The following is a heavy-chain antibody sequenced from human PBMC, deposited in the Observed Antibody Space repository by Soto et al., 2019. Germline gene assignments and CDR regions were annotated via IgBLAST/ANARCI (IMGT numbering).Heavy chain of an antibody. Sequence: EVELLESGGDLVQPGGSLRLSCAASGFTFSSYDINWVRQAPGKGLEWVSAIGIYANTYYAGSVKGRFTISRDDSKNTVYLLLNSLRVDDTAVYYCAKESTVGSPGDYFDSWGQGTLVTVSS. CDR1: GFTFSSYD. CDR3: AKESTVGSPGDYFDS. CDR2: IGIYANT. J-gene: IGHJ4*02. D-gene: IGHD1-26*01. V-gene: IGHV3-23*01.